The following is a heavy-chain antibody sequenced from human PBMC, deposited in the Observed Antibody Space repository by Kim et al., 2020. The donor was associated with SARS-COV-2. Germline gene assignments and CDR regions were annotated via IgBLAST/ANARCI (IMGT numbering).Heavy chain of an antibody. CDR3: ARPIAVGYYFDY. J-gene: IGHJ4*02. V-gene: IGHV1-3*01. Sequence: KYSQKFQGRVTITRDTSASTSYMELSSLRSEDTAVYYCARPIAVGYYFDYWGQGTLVTVSS. D-gene: IGHD6-19*01.